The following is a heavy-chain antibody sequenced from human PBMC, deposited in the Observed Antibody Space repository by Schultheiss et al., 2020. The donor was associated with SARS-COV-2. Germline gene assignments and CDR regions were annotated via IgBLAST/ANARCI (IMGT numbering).Heavy chain of an antibody. CDR1: GYTFTDYY. CDR2: INPNSGGT. V-gene: IGHV1-2*02. J-gene: IGHJ5*02. D-gene: IGHD1-14*01. CDR3: ARFTTENWFDP. Sequence: ASVKVSCKASGYTFTDYYIHWIRQAPGQGLEWMGWINPNSGGTNYAQKFQGRVTMTTDTSTSTAYMELRSLRSDDTAVYYCARFTTENWFDPWGQGTLVTVSS.